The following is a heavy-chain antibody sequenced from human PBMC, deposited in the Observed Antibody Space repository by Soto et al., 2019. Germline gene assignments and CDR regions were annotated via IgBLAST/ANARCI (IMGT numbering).Heavy chain of an antibody. D-gene: IGHD6-6*01. J-gene: IGHJ5*02. Sequence: QVQLVQSGAEVKKPGASVKVSCKASGYTFTGYYMHWVRQAPGQGLEWMGWINPNSGGTNYAQKFQGWVTMTRDTSISTSYMEQSRLRSDDTAMYYCARLQTSYSSSSKDINWFDPWGQGTLVTVSS. CDR1: GYTFTGYY. CDR2: INPNSGGT. CDR3: ARLQTSYSSSSKDINWFDP. V-gene: IGHV1-2*04.